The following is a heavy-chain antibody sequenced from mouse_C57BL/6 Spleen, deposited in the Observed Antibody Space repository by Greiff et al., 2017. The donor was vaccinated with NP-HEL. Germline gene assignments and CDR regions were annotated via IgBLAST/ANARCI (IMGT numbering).Heavy chain of an antibody. CDR2: IWSGGST. V-gene: IGHV2-2*01. D-gene: IGHD1-1*01. CDR1: GFSLTSYG. Sequence: VQRVESGPGLVQPSQSLSITCTVSGFSLTSYGVHWVRQSPGKGLEWLGVIWSGGSTDYNAAFISRLSISKDNSKSQVFFKMNSLQADDTAIYYCARGLLLRAFDYWGQGTTLTVSS. J-gene: IGHJ2*01. CDR3: ARGLLLRAFDY.